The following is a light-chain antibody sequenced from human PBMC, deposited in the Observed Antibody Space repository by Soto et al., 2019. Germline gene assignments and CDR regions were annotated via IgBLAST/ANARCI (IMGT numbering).Light chain of an antibody. CDR2: SSN. Sequence: QSVLTQPPSASGTPGQRVTISCSGSSSNIGSNAINWYQQLPGTAPKLLMHSSNQRPSGVPDRFSGSKSGTSASLAISGLQSEYEADYYCAAWDDSLNGVVFGGGTKLTVL. V-gene: IGLV1-44*01. J-gene: IGLJ2*01. CDR1: SSNIGSNA. CDR3: AAWDDSLNGVV.